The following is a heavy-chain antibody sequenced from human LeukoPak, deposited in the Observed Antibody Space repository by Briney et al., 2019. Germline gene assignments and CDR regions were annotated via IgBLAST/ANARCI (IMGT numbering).Heavy chain of an antibody. CDR3: ARVVGTDEAEGD. V-gene: IGHV3-30*02. CDR1: GFTFSSYG. J-gene: IGHJ4*02. Sequence: PGGSLRLSCAASGFTFSSYGMHWVRQAPGKGLEWVAFIRYDGSNKYYADSVKGRFTISRDNAKNSLNLQMSSLRAEDTAVYYCARVVGTDEAEGDWGQGTLVTVSS. CDR2: IRYDGSNK.